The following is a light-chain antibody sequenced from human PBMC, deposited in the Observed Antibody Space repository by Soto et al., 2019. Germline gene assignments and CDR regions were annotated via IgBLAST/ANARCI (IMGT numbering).Light chain of an antibody. J-gene: IGKJ2*02. CDR3: HQYNSYCT. CDR2: EAS. Sequence: DTQMAQSPSTLSASVGDRVTITCRASQSISNWLAWYQQKPGKAPKLLIYEASRLEGGVPSRFSGSGSGTEFTLTISSLQPDDFATYYCHQYNSYCTFGQGTKLEIK. V-gene: IGKV1-5*03. CDR1: QSISNW.